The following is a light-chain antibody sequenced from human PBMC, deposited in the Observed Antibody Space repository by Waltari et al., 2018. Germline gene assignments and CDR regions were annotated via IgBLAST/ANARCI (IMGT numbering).Light chain of an antibody. V-gene: IGKV4-1*01. Sequence: DIVMTQSPDSLAVSLGERVTLNCTSSQSVLYTTTNKNYLLWYQQKPGQPPKLLIYWASTRESGVPDRFSGSKSGTSASLASSGLRSEDEADYYCAAWDDSLSGWVFGGGTK. J-gene: IGKJ4*02. CDR1: QSVLYTTTNKNY. CDR3: AAWDDSLSGWV. CDR2: WAS.